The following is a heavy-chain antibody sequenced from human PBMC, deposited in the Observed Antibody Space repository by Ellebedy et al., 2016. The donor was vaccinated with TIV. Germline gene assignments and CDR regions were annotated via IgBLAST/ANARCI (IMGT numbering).Heavy chain of an antibody. D-gene: IGHD3-22*01. CDR2: ISCGGDNL. V-gene: IGHV3-23*01. J-gene: IGHJ4*02. Sequence: GGSLRLSCAASGFPLRNYAMSWVRQAPGKGLEWLSIISCGGDNLYYADSVKGRFTISRDNSKNTLFLQMDSLRAEDTAVYYCAKRPLTMIVLPEYFFDYWGQGTLVTVSS. CDR1: GFPLRNYA. CDR3: AKRPLTMIVLPEYFFDY.